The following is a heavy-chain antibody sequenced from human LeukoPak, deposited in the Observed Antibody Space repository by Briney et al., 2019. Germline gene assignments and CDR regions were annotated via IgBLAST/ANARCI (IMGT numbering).Heavy chain of an antibody. J-gene: IGHJ4*02. D-gene: IGHD6-13*01. Sequence: ASVKVSCKASGYTFTSYDINWVRQATGQGLEWMGWINPNSGGTNYAQKFQGRVTMTRDTSISTAYMELSRLRSDDTAVYYCAREGSSSYDFDYWGQGTLVTVSS. CDR3: AREGSSSYDFDY. CDR1: GYTFTSYD. CDR2: INPNSGGT. V-gene: IGHV1-2*02.